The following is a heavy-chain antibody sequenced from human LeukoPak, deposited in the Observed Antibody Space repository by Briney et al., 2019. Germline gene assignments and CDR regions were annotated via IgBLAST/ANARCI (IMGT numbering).Heavy chain of an antibody. D-gene: IGHD1-14*01. J-gene: IGHJ4*02. CDR2: IYYSGST. CDR1: GGSISSYS. V-gene: IGHV4-59*12. CDR3: ARGNRDYFDY. Sequence: PSETLSLTCTVSGGSISSYSWSWIRQPPGKGLEWIGYIYYSGSTYYNPSLKSRVTISVDTSKNQFSLKLSSVTAADTAVYYCARGNRDYFDYWGQGTLVTVSS.